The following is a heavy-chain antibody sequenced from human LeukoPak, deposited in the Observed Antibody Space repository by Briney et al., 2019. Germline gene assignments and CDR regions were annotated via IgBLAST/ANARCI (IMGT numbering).Heavy chain of an antibody. CDR2: IYTSGST. CDR3: ARDVGGYNYGYSLDY. J-gene: IGHJ4*02. V-gene: IGHV4-61*02. Sequence: PSETLSLTCTVSGGSISSGGYYWSWIRQHPGKGLEWIGRIYTSGSTSYNSSLKSRVTMSVDTSKNQFSLRLSSVTAADTAVYYCARDVGGYNYGYSLDYWGQGTLVSVSS. CDR1: GGSISSGGYY. D-gene: IGHD5-18*01.